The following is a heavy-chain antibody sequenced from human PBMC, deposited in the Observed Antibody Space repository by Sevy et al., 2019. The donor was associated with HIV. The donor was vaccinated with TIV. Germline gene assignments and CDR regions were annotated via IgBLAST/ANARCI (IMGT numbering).Heavy chain of an antibody. Sequence: GGSLRLSCAASGFTFSKYSMSWVRQPPGKGLEWVSTLSFGCGEKNYADSVKGRFTISRDNSKSSVYLQMNNLRPEDTAVYYWARGGCTKPHDYWGQGTLVTVSS. CDR2: LSFGCGEK. CDR1: GFTFSKYS. V-gene: IGHV3-23*01. CDR3: ARGGCTKPHDY. J-gene: IGHJ4*02. D-gene: IGHD2-8*01.